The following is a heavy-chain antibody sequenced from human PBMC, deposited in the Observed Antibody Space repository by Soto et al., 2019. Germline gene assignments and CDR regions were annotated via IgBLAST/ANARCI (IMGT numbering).Heavy chain of an antibody. CDR2: MHYTGFS. D-gene: IGHD1-1*01. CDR1: CGSISSSSYY. Sequence: SETLSLTFTVSCGSISSSSYYWVLIRQPPGKGLEWIGYMHYTGFSHYNPSLKSRLTISVDKSKNQFTLQLTSVTVADTAVYYCATSYGNAWYNFWGQGTQVTVS. J-gene: IGHJ4*02. CDR3: ATSYGNAWYNF. V-gene: IGHV4-61*05.